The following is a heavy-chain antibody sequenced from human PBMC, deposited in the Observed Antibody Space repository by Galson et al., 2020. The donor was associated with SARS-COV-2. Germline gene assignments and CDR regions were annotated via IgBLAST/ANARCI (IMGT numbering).Heavy chain of an antibody. CDR2: ISYDGSNK. J-gene: IGHJ4*02. CDR1: GFTFSSYA. V-gene: IGHV3-30-3*01. CDR3: ARDQYSSGWYGGVFDY. Sequence: TGGSLRLSCAASGFTFSSYAMHWVRQAPGKGLEWVAVISYDGSNKYYADSVKGRFTISRDNSKNTLYLQMNSLRAEDTAVYYCARDQYSSGWYGGVFDYWGQGTLVTVSS. D-gene: IGHD6-19*01.